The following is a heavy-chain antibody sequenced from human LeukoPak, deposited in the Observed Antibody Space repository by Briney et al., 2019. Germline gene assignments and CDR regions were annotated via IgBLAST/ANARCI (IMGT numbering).Heavy chain of an antibody. Sequence: SETLSLTCTVSGGSISGYYWSWIRQPPGKGLHGIGFIYYSGSTKYNPSLKSRVTISVDTSKNQFSLELTSVTAADTAVYYCARYGSGSYSDDHFQHWGQGTLVTVSS. J-gene: IGHJ1*01. CDR1: GGSISGYY. CDR3: ARYGSGSYSDDHFQH. D-gene: IGHD3-10*01. V-gene: IGHV4-59*08. CDR2: IYYSGST.